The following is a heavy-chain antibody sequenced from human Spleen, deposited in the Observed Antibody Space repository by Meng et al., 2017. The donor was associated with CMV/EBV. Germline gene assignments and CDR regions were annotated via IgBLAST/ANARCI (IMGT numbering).Heavy chain of an antibody. D-gene: IGHD2-2*01. J-gene: IGHJ4*02. CDR2: IYHSGST. V-gene: IGHV4-4*02. Sequence: SETLSLTCAVSGGCISSSNWWSWVRQPPGTGLEWIGEIYHSGSTHYNPSLKSRVTISIDTSNNQFSLKMSSVTAADTAVYYCARGLWVVAAPIGLYFDYWGQGTLVTVSS. CDR1: GGCISSSNW. CDR3: ARGLWVVAAPIGLYFDY.